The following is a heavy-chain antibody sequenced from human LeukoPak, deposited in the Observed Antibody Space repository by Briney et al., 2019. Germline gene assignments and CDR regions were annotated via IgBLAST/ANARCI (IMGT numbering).Heavy chain of an antibody. CDR1: GYIFTNYY. J-gene: IGHJ6*02. CDR2: INPSGGST. CDR3: ARGAGSSSWYYYYGMDV. Sequence: GASVKVSCRASGYIFTNYYIHWVRQAPGQGLEWMGIINPSGGSTSYAQKFQGRVTMTRDTSTSTVYMELSSLRFEDTAVYYCARGAGSSSWYYYYGMDVWGQGTTVTVSS. V-gene: IGHV1-46*01. D-gene: IGHD6-13*01.